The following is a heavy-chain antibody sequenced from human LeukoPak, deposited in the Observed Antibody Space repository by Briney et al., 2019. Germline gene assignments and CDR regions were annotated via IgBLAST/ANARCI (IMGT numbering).Heavy chain of an antibody. CDR3: ARDGWFGDYNWFDP. CDR2: ISSASNTI. J-gene: IGHJ5*02. V-gene: IGHV3-48*01. CDR1: GFTFSSYS. Sequence: GGSLRLSCAASGFTFSSYSMNWVRQAPGKGLDWISYISSASNTIYYADSVKGRFTISRDNAKKSVYLQMNSLRAEDTAMYYCARDGWFGDYNWFDPWGQGTLVTVSS. D-gene: IGHD3-10*01.